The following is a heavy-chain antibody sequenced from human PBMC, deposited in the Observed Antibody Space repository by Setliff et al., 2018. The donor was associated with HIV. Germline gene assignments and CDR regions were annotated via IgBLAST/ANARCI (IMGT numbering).Heavy chain of an antibody. D-gene: IGHD5-18*01. CDR1: GGTFSSYA. CDR2: IIPIFGTA. J-gene: IGHJ6*03. V-gene: IGHV1-69*05. Sequence: GASVKVSCKASGGTFSSYAISWVRQAPGQGLEWMGGIIPIFGTANYAQKFQGRVTITTDESTSTAYMELSSLRSEDTAVYYCASLGYSYGPDYYYMDVWGKGTTVTVSS. CDR3: ASLGYSYGPDYYYMDV.